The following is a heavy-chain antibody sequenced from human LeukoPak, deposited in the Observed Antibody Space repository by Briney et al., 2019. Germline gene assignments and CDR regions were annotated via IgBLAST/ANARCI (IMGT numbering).Heavy chain of an antibody. Sequence: PSETLSLTCTVSGGSISSYYWSWIRQPPGKGLEWIGHIFHNGNTNYNPSLKSRVTISVDTSKNQFSLKLISVTAADTAVYYCASTYSLYDAFDIWGQGTMVTVSS. D-gene: IGHD1-26*01. CDR3: ASTYSLYDAFDI. CDR2: IFHNGNT. CDR1: GGSISSYY. J-gene: IGHJ3*02. V-gene: IGHV4-4*09.